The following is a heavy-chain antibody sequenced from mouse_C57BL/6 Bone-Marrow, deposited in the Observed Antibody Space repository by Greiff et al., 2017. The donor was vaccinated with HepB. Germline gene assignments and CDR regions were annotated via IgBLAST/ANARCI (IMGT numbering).Heavy chain of an antibody. D-gene: IGHD3-2*02. CDR1: GYTFTSYW. V-gene: IGHV1-69*01. CDR3: ARRTAQAFDY. J-gene: IGHJ2*01. Sequence: VQLQQPGAELVMPGASVKLSCKASGYTFTSYWMHWVKQRPGQGLEWIGEIDPSDSYTNYNQKFKGKSTLTVDKSSSTAYMQLSSLTSEDSAVYYCARRTAQAFDYWGQGTTLTVSS. CDR2: IDPSDSYT.